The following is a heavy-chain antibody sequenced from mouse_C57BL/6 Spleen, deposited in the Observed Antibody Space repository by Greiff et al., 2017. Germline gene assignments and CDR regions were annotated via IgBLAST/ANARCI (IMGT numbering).Heavy chain of an antibody. V-gene: IGHV1-26*01. CDR3: AGYDWTWFAY. D-gene: IGHD2-4*01. CDR2: INPNNGGT. J-gene: IGHJ3*01. CDR1: GYTFTDYY. Sequence: EVQLQQSGPELVKPGASVKISCKASGYTFTDYYMNWVKQSHGKSLEWIGDINPNNGGTSYNQKFKGKATLTVDKSSSTAYMELRSLTSEDSAVYYCAGYDWTWFAYWGQGTLVTVSA.